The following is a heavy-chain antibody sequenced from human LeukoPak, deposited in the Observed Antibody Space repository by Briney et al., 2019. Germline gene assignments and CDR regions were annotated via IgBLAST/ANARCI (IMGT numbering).Heavy chain of an antibody. CDR3: AKDRSSGGYGTGEFDY. J-gene: IGHJ4*02. CDR1: GFTFSSYA. V-gene: IGHV3-23*01. D-gene: IGHD1-26*01. Sequence: GGSLRLSCAASGFTFSSYAMSWVRQAPGKGLEWVSAISGSGGSTYYADSVKGRFTISRDNSKNTLYLQMNSLRAEDTAVYYCAKDRSSGGYGTGEFDYWGQGTLVTVSS. CDR2: ISGSGGST.